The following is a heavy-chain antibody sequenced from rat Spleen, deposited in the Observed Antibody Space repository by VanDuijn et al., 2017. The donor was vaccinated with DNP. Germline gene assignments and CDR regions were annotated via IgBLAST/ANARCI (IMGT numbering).Heavy chain of an antibody. Sequence: EVQLQESGPGLVKPSQSLSLTCSVTGYSIISGYRWNWIRKFPGNNMEWIGHISYSGSTGYNPSLKSRISITRDTSKNQFFLQLNSVTTEDTATYYCARYGSVALDYWGQGVMVTVSS. CDR1: GYSIISGY. V-gene: IGHV3-1*01. CDR2: ISYSGST. D-gene: IGHD3-3*01. CDR3: ARYGSVALDY. J-gene: IGHJ2*01.